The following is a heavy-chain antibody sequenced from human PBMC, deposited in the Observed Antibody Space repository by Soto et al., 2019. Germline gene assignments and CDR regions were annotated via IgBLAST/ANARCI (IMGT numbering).Heavy chain of an antibody. CDR1: GNTFSSYA. V-gene: IGHV1-69*13. CDR2: IIPIFGTA. Sequence: ASVKVSCKASGNTFSSYAISWVRQAPGQGLEWMGGIIPIFGTANYAQKFQGRVTITADESTSTAYMELSSLRSEDTAVYYCARGYDILTGYSSGSGRDWFDPWGQGTLVTVSS. CDR3: ARGYDILTGYSSGSGRDWFDP. J-gene: IGHJ5*02. D-gene: IGHD3-9*01.